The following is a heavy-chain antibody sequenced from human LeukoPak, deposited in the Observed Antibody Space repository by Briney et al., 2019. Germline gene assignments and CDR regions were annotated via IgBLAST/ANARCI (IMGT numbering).Heavy chain of an antibody. CDR1: GDSISTSNSY. J-gene: IGHJ4*02. CDR2: IYYSGNT. D-gene: IGHD1-20*01. V-gene: IGHV4-39*01. CDR3: ARGITGTSFDY. Sequence: SETLSLTCTVSGDSISTSNSYWGWIRQPPGKGLEWIGSIYYSGNTYYNASLKSRVTISVDTSKNQFSLKLSSVTAADTAVYYCARGITGTSFDYWGQGTLVTVSS.